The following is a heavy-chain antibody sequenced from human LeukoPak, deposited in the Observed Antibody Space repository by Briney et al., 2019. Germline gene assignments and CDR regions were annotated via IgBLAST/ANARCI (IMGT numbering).Heavy chain of an antibody. Sequence: GGSLRLSCAASGMTFDDYAMHWVRRAPGKGLEWVSLISGEGGSTYYADSGKGRVTISRDNSKNSLYLQMTNLRTEDTALYYCAKGFSVLASNHYFYYYGMDVWGQGTTVTVSS. CDR3: AKGFSVLASNHYFYYYGMDV. CDR2: ISGEGGST. J-gene: IGHJ6*02. D-gene: IGHD3-3*01. CDR1: GMTFDDYA. V-gene: IGHV3-43*02.